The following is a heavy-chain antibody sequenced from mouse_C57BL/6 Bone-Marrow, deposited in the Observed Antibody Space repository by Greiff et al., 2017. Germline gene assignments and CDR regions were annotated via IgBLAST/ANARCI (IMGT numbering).Heavy chain of an antibody. CDR1: GYTFTEYT. CDR2: FYPGSGSI. V-gene: IGHV1-62-2*01. CDR3: ARYEDTVVATDYFDY. J-gene: IGHJ2*01. D-gene: IGHD1-1*01. Sequence: QVQLQQSGAELVKPGASVKLSCKASGYTFTEYTIHWVKQRSGQGLEWIGWFYPGSGSIKYNEKFKDKATLTADKSSSTVYMELSRFTSEDSAVYFCARYEDTVVATDYFDYWGQGTTLTVSS.